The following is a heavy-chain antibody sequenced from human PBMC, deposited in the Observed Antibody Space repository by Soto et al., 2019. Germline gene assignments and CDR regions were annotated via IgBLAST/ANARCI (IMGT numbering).Heavy chain of an antibody. CDR3: ARPQRQQLGYYYYGMDV. J-gene: IGHJ6*02. CDR1: GFTFSSYA. V-gene: IGHV3-30-3*01. Sequence: QVQLVESGGGVVQPGRSLRLSCAASGFTFSSYAMHWVRQAPGKGLEWVAVISYDGSNKYYADSVKGRFTISRDNAKKTRYREMNSLRAEDKAVYYCARPQRQQLGYYYYGMDVWGQGTTVTVSS. D-gene: IGHD6-13*01. CDR2: ISYDGSNK.